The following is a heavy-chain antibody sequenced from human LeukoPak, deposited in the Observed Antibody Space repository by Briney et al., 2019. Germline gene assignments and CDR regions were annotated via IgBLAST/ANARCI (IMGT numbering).Heavy chain of an antibody. Sequence: PGGSLRLSCAASGFTFNTYFMHWVRQAPGKGLVWVSRIDIAGKSTTHADSVKGRFTISRDNAKNMLYLQMTSLRAEDTAVYYCVRDKDGYNFWGQGTLVSVS. D-gene: IGHD5-24*01. J-gene: IGHJ4*02. CDR3: VRDKDGYNF. CDR1: GFTFNTYF. CDR2: IDIAGKST. V-gene: IGHV3-74*01.